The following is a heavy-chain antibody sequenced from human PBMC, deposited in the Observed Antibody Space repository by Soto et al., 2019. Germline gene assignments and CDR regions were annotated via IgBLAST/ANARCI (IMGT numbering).Heavy chain of an antibody. CDR2: IYHSGST. D-gene: IGHD2-15*01. CDR1: GGSISSSNW. V-gene: IGHV4-4*02. Sequence: SETLSLTCAVSGGSISSSNWGSWVRQPPGKGLEWIGEIYHSGSTNYNPSLKSRVTISVDTSKNQFSLKLSSVTAADTAVCYCARDIGYCSGGSCFSHWFDPWGQGTLVTVSS. J-gene: IGHJ5*02. CDR3: ARDIGYCSGGSCFSHWFDP.